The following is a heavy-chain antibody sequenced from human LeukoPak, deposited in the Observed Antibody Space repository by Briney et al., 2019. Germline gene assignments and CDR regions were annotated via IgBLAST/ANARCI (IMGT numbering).Heavy chain of an antibody. CDR3: AVGRFTWFTD. CDR2: INHSGST. CDR1: GGSFRGYY. D-gene: IGHD3-10*01. Sequence: SETLSLTCAVYGGSFRGYYWSWIRQPPGKGLEWIGEINHSGSTNYNPSLKSRLTISVDTSKNHFSLKLSSVTAADTAVYYCAVGRFTWFTDWGQGTLGTVSS. J-gene: IGHJ4*02. V-gene: IGHV4-34*01.